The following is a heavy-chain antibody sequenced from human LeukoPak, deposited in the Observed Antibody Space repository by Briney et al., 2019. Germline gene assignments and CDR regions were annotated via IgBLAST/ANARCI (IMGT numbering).Heavy chain of an antibody. J-gene: IGHJ6*03. V-gene: IGHV3-48*04. CDR3: ARGYVLLWFGELPYMDV. CDR2: ISSSGSTI. D-gene: IGHD3-10*01. CDR1: GFTFSSYS. Sequence: GSLRLSCAASGFTFSSYSMNWVRQAPGKGLEWVSYISSSGSTIYYADSVKGRFTISRDNAKNSLYLQMNSLRAEDTAVYYCARGYVLLWFGELPYMDVWGKGTTVTISS.